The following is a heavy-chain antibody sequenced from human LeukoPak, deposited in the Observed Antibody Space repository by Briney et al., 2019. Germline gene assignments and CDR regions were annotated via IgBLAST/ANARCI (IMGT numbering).Heavy chain of an antibody. Sequence: SETLSLTCTVPGGSISSSSYYWGWIRQPPGKGLEWIGSIYYSGSTYYNPSLKSRVTISVDTSKNQFSLKLSSVTAADTAVYYCARHDDGEGSGSHNFDYWGQGTLVTVSS. CDR3: ARHDDGEGSGSHNFDY. CDR2: IYYSGST. D-gene: IGHD1-26*01. CDR1: GGSISSSSYY. J-gene: IGHJ4*02. V-gene: IGHV4-39*01.